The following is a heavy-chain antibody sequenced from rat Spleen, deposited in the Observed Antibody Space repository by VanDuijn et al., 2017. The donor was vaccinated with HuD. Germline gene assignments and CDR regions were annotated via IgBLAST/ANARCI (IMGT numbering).Heavy chain of an antibody. Sequence: EVQLVESDGGLVQPGRSLKLSCAASGFTFNNYWMTWIRQAPGKGLEWVATITHSTSTTYYPDSVQGRFTISRDDAKSALYLQMDSLRSEDTATYYCTREAGIPFHYFDYWGQGVMVTVSS. V-gene: IGHV5-31*01. CDR3: TREAGIPFHYFDY. CDR1: GFTFNNYW. D-gene: IGHD1-4*01. CDR2: ITHSTSTT. J-gene: IGHJ2*01.